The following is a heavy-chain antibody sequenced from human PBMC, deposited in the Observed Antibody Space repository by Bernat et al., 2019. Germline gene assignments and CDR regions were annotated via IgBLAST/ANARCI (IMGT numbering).Heavy chain of an antibody. CDR1: GGSIRSYY. J-gene: IGHJ6*03. D-gene: IGHD3-10*01. CDR2: IYYSGST. V-gene: IGHV4-59*01. CDR3: ARGGAYGSLYYYYMDV. Sequence: QVQLQQWGAGLLKPSETLSLTCAVYGGSIRSYYWSWIRQPPGRGLEWIGFIYYSGSTNYNPSLKSRVTISVDTSKNQFSLKLSSVTAVDTAVYYCARGGAYGSLYYYYMDVWGKGTTVTVSS.